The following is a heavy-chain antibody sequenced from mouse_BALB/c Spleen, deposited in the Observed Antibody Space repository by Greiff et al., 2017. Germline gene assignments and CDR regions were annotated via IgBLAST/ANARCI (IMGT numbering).Heavy chain of an antibody. CDR3: TRSSYYGSRYYYAMDY. CDR1: GYTFTSYY. J-gene: IGHJ4*01. CDR2: INPSNGGT. Sequence: QVQLQQSGAELVKPGASVKLSCKASGYTFTSYYMYWVKQRPGQGLEWIGEINPSNGGTNFNEKFKSKATLTVDKSSSTAYMQLSSLTSEDSAVYYCTRSSYYGSRYYYAMDYWGQGTSVTVSS. D-gene: IGHD1-1*01. V-gene: IGHV1S81*02.